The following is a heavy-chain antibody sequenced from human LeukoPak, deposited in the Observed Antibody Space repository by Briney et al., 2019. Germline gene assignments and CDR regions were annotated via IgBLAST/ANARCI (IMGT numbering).Heavy chain of an antibody. CDR2: ISGSGDST. V-gene: IGHV3-23*01. CDR3: AKGRVRQLDPFDY. Sequence: PGGSLRLSCAASGFTFSSYGMSWVRQAPGKGLEWVSLISGSGDSTYYADSVKGRLTISRDNSKNTLYLQMNSLRAEDTAVYYCAKGRVRQLDPFDYWGQGTLVTVSS. CDR1: GFTFSSYG. D-gene: IGHD6-6*01. J-gene: IGHJ4*02.